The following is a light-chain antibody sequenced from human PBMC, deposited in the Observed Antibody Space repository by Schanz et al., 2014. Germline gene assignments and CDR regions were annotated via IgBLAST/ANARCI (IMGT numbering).Light chain of an antibody. V-gene: IGLV2-11*01. J-gene: IGLJ2*01. Sequence: QSALTQPRSVSGSPGQSVTISCTGTSSDVGAYNFVSWYQQHPGKAPNLIIYDVAERLSGVPDRFSGSKSGNTASLTISGLQAEDEAGYYCSSFASGTTFVIFGGGTKLTVL. CDR3: SSFASGTTFVI. CDR1: SSDVGAYNF. CDR2: DVA.